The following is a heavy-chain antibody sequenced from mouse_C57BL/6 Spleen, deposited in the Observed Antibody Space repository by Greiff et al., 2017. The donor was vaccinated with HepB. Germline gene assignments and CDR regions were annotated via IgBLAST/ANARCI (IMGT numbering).Heavy chain of an antibody. CDR3: TRGEMVTTDAMDY. J-gene: IGHJ4*01. CDR1: GYTFTSYW. D-gene: IGHD2-2*01. CDR2: IYPGNSDT. Sequence: EVQVEESGTVLARPGASVKMSCKTSGYTFTSYWMHWVKQRPGQGLEWIGAIYPGNSDTSYNQKFKGKAKLTAVTSSSTAYMGLSSLTNEDSAVYYCTRGEMVTTDAMDYWGQGTSVTVSS. V-gene: IGHV1-5*01.